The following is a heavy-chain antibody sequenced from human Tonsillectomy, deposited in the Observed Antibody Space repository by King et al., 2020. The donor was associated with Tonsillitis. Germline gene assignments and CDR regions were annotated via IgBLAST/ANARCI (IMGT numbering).Heavy chain of an antibody. D-gene: IGHD2-21*01. V-gene: IGHV3-43*01. Sequence: VQLVESGGVVVQPGGSLRLSCAASGFTFDDYTMHWVRQAPGKGLEWVSLIIWDGGYTYYADSVKGRFTISRDNSKNSLYLQMNSLRTEDTALYYCAKGDYYYGMDVWGQGTTVTVSS. CDR1: GFTFDDYT. CDR3: AKGDYYYGMDV. J-gene: IGHJ6*02. CDR2: IIWDGGYT.